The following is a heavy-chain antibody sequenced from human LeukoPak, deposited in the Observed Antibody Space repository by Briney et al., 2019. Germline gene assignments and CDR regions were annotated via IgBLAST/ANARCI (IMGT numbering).Heavy chain of an antibody. Sequence: PGGSLRLSCAASGFTFSSYSMNWVRQAPGKGLEWVSYISSSSSTIYYADSVKGRFTISRDNAKNSLYLQMNSLRAEDTAVYYCARGENDYKTSRGFDPWGQGTLVTVSS. CDR3: ARGENDYKTSRGFDP. D-gene: IGHD4-11*01. CDR2: ISSSSSTI. V-gene: IGHV3-48*01. J-gene: IGHJ5*02. CDR1: GFTFSSYS.